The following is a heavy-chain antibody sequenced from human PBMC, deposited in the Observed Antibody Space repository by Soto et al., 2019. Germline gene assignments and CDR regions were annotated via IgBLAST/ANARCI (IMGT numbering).Heavy chain of an antibody. Sequence: GGSLRLSCAASGFTFSSYGMHWVRQAPGKGLEWVAVIWYDGSNKYYADSVKGRFTISRDNSKNTLYLQMNSLRAEDTAVYYCARDAVVPAAMSLHYMDVWGKGTTVTVSS. CDR3: ARDAVVPAAMSLHYMDV. CDR1: GFTFSSYG. J-gene: IGHJ6*03. CDR2: IWYDGSNK. D-gene: IGHD2-2*01. V-gene: IGHV3-33*01.